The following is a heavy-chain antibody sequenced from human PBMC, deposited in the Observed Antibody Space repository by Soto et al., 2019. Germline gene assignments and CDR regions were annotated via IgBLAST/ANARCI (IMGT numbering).Heavy chain of an antibody. CDR1: GGTCSSYA. V-gene: IGHV1-69*01. CDR2: ILPIFGTA. D-gene: IGHD4-17*01. J-gene: IGHJ2*01. Sequence: QVQLVQSGAEVKKPGSSVKVSCKASGGTCSSYAISWVRQSPGQGLEWMGGILPIFGTANYAQKFQGRVTITADESTSTAYMELSSLRSEDTAVYYCASTTTTVTTSDWYFDLWGRGTLVTVSS. CDR3: ASTTTTVTTSDWYFDL.